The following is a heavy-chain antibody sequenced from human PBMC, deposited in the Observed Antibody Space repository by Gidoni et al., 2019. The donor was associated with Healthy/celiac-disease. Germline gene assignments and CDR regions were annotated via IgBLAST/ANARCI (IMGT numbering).Heavy chain of an antibody. CDR2: IYYSGRT. CDR3: ARLLPNLPGYCSGGSCSSED. Sequence: QLQLQESGPGLVKPSETLSLTCTVSGGSISSSSYYWGWIRQPPGKGLEWIGSIYYSGRTYSNPSLKSRVTISVDTSKNQFSLKLGSVTAADTAVYYCARLLPNLPGYCSGGSCSSEDWGQGTLVTVSS. CDR1: GGSISSSSYY. V-gene: IGHV4-39*01. J-gene: IGHJ4*02. D-gene: IGHD2-15*01.